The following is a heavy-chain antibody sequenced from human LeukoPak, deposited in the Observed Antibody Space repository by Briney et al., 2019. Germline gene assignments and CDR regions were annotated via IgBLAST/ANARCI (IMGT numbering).Heavy chain of an antibody. CDR3: ARDLTYDSSGYYH. CDR2: INPNSGGT. Sequence: ASVKVSCKASGYTFTGYYMHWVRQAPGQGLEWMGWINPNSGGTNYAQKFQGRVTMTRDTSISTAYMELSRLRSDDTAVYYCARDLTYDSSGYYHWGRGTLVTVSS. J-gene: IGHJ5*02. D-gene: IGHD3-22*01. V-gene: IGHV1-2*02. CDR1: GYTFTGYY.